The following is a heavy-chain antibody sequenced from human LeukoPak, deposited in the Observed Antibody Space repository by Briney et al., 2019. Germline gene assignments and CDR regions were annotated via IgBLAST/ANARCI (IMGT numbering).Heavy chain of an antibody. CDR1: GLTFSNYA. J-gene: IGHJ4*02. D-gene: IGHD5-12*01. CDR2: ISTNGDRT. V-gene: IGHV3-23*01. CDR3: TRDWRNLGYDY. Sequence: GGSLRLSCAASGLTFSNYAMTWVRQAPGKGLEWVSAISTNGDRTYYADSVKGRFTVSRDNFKNTLYLQMNSLRAEDTAVYYCTRDWRNLGYDYWGQGTLVTVSS.